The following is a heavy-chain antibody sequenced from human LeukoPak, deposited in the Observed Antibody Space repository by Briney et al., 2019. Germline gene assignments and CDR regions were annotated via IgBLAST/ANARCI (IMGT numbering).Heavy chain of an antibody. CDR1: GFTVSSCC. Sequence: PGGSLRLSCAVSGFTVSSCCLHWVRQAPGKELVWVSRFDSDGTTTTYADSVKGRFTISRDVAKNTVYLQMNSLRAEDTAVYYCTTLERWQRQSGNYWGQGTLVTVSS. J-gene: IGHJ4*02. CDR2: FDSDGTTT. CDR3: TTLERWQRQSGNY. D-gene: IGHD5-24*01. V-gene: IGHV3-74*01.